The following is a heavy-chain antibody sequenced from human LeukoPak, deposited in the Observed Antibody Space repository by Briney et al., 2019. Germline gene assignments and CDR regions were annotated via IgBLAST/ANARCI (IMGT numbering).Heavy chain of an antibody. V-gene: IGHV7-4-1*02. Sequence: ASVKVSCKASGYTFTSYAMNWVRQAPGQGLEWMGWINTNTGNPTYAQGFTGRFVFSLDTSVSTAYLQISSLKAEDTAVYYCAREPGSSWYADYYYYYMDVWGKGTTVTVSS. J-gene: IGHJ6*03. CDR1: GYTFTSYA. D-gene: IGHD6-13*01. CDR3: AREPGSSWYADYYYYYMDV. CDR2: INTNTGNP.